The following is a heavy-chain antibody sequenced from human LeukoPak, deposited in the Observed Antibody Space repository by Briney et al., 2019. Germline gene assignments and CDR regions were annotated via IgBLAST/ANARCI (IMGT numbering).Heavy chain of an antibody. CDR3: AKSRYCSSTSCSEPRFYYYDGMDV. J-gene: IGHJ6*02. Sequence: GGSLRLSCAPSGVFFSRYGMHWVRQAPGKGLEWVADISYDGSNKYYADSVKGRCNISRDNSKKTLYMQMNSLRAEDTAVYYCAKSRYCSSTSCSEPRFYYYDGMDVWGQGTTVTVSS. CDR1: GVFFSRYG. D-gene: IGHD2-2*01. V-gene: IGHV3-30*18. CDR2: ISYDGSNK.